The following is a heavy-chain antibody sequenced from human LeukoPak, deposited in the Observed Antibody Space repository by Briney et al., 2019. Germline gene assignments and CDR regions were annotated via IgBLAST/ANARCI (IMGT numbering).Heavy chain of an antibody. CDR2: MNPNNGNT. V-gene: IGHV1-8*01. CDR3: ARVSVGGYYYYYMDV. CDR1: GYTFTSYD. J-gene: IGHJ6*03. Sequence: ASVKVSCKASGYTFTSYDINWVRQATGQGLEWMGWMNPNNGNTGYAQKFQGRVTITADESTSTAYMELSSLRSEDTAVYYCARVSVGGYYYYYMDVWGKGTTVTISS. D-gene: IGHD4-23*01.